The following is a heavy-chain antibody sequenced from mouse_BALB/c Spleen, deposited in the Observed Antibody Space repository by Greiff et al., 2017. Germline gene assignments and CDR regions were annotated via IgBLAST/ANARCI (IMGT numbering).Heavy chain of an antibody. Sequence: QVQLQQPGAELVKPGASVKMSCKASGYTFTSYNMHWVKQTPGQGLEWIGAIYPGNGDTSYNQKFKGKATLTADKSSSTAYMQLSSLTSEDSAVYYCARDGNPYYYAMDYWGQGTSVTVSS. CDR1: GYTFTSYN. D-gene: IGHD2-1*01. CDR3: ARDGNPYYYAMDY. V-gene: IGHV1-12*01. J-gene: IGHJ4*01. CDR2: IYPGNGDT.